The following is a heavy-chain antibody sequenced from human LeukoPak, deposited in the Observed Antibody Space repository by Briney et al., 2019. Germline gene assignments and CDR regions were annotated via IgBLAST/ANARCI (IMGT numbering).Heavy chain of an antibody. D-gene: IGHD1-26*01. CDR1: GFTFSSYT. CDR2: VRGGDAGT. CDR3: AKNRGGSYYSGSDY. V-gene: IGHV3-23*01. Sequence: GGSLRLSCAASGFTFSSYTMNWVRQAPGKGLEWVSAVRGGDAGTSYADSVKGRFTISRDNSKNTLYLQMNSLRADDTAVYYCAKNRGGSYYSGSDYWGQGTLVTVSS. J-gene: IGHJ4*02.